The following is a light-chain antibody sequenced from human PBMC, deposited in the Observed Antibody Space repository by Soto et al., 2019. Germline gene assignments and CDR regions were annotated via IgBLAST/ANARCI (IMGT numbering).Light chain of an antibody. CDR1: RSNIGSNY. CDR3: APWDDSLSGFYV. J-gene: IGLJ1*01. CDR2: SNN. V-gene: IGLV1-47*02. Sequence: QSVLTQPPSASGTPGHRVTISCSGSRSNIGSNYVYWYQQLPGTAPKLLIYSNNQRPSGVPDRFSGSKSGTSASLAISGLRSEDEADYYCAPWDDSLSGFYVFGPGTKLTVL.